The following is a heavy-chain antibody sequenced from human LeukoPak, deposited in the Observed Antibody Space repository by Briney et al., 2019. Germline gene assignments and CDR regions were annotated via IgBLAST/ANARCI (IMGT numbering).Heavy chain of an antibody. CDR3: ATNSNTGGRGNFFDS. CDR1: GYTFTSYY. J-gene: IGHJ4*02. V-gene: IGHV1-69*06. CDR2: IIPIFGTA. Sequence: SVKVSCKASGYTFTSYYMHWVRQAPGQGLEWMGGIIPIFGTANYAQKFQDRVTMTADISTTTAYMEMTSLISEDTAVYCCATNSNTGGRGNFFDSWGQGSLVTVTT. D-gene: IGHD4-23*01.